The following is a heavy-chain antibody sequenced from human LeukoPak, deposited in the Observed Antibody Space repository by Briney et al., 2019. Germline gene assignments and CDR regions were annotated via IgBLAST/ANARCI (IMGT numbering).Heavy chain of an antibody. J-gene: IGHJ4*02. V-gene: IGHV4-34*01. Sequence: PSETLSLTCAVYGGSFSGYYWSWVRQPPGKGLEWIGEINHSGSTNYNPSLKSRVTISVDTSKNQFSLKLSSVTAADTAVYYCARRMEIWGQGTLVTVSS. CDR1: GGSFSGYY. CDR3: ARRMEI. D-gene: IGHD2-8*01. CDR2: INHSGST.